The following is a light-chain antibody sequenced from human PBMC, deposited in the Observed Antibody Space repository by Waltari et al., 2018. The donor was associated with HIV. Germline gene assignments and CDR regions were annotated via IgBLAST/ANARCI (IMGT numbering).Light chain of an antibody. CDR3: GTWHSSLSAGI. Sequence: QSVLTQPPSVSAAPRQNVTISCSGSSSDLGDHYVSWYQRLPGTGPRLLIYKTQKRPLGIPNRFSGSKSGTSATLGITGLQTGDEADYYCGTWHSSLSAGIFGGGTKLTVL. CDR1: SSDLGDHY. CDR2: KTQ. J-gene: IGLJ2*01. V-gene: IGLV1-51*02.